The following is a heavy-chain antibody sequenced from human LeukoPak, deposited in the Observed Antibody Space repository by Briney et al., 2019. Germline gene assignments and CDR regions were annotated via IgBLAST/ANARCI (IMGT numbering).Heavy chain of an antibody. D-gene: IGHD2-15*01. Sequence: GGSLRLSCAASGFTLSRNAMSWVRQAPGRGLEWVSGVVSDEKTHYTDSVRGRFTIFRDNSKNTLYLQMNSLRVEDTAIYYCAKDLSWWAAADYWGQGALVTVAS. J-gene: IGHJ4*02. CDR2: VVSDEKT. CDR3: AKDLSWWAAADY. V-gene: IGHV3-23*01. CDR1: GFTLSRNA.